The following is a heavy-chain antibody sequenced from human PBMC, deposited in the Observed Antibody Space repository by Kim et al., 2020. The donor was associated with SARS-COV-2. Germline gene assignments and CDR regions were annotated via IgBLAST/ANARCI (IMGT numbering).Heavy chain of an antibody. CDR3: ARGALRCSGWWYFDY. Sequence: ASVKVSCKASGYTFTGQFIHWVRQAPGQGLEWMGWINPDSGDTNYAQKFQGRVTMTRDTSINTAYMDLSRLRSDDTALYYCARGALRCSGWWYFDYWGQGTLVTVSS. D-gene: IGHD6-19*01. CDR2: INPDSGDT. J-gene: IGHJ4*02. V-gene: IGHV1-2*02. CDR1: GYTFTGQF.